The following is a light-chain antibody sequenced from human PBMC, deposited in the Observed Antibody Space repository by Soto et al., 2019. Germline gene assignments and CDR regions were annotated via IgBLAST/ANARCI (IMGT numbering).Light chain of an antibody. CDR2: DAS. CDR3: QQRSNWPPT. CDR1: QSVSSY. J-gene: IGKJ1*01. Sequence: EIVLTQSPATLSLSPGERATLSCRASQSVSSYLAWYQQKPGQAPRLLIYDASSRATGIPARFSGSGSGTDFTLTISSLEPEDFAVYYCQQRSNWPPTFGRGTNVEVK. V-gene: IGKV3-11*01.